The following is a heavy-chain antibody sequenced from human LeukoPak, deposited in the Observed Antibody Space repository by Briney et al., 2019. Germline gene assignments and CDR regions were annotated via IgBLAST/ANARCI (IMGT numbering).Heavy chain of an antibody. CDR2: IYTSGST. D-gene: IGHD1-26*01. Sequence: SETLSLTCTVSGVSISSSNSYWGWIRQPPGKGLEWIGRIYTSGSTNYNPSLKSRVTISVDTSKNQFSLKLSSVTAADTAVYYCARRLYGEWELPGWFDPWGQGTLVTVSS. J-gene: IGHJ5*02. CDR3: ARRLYGEWELPGWFDP. V-gene: IGHV4-61*05. CDR1: GVSISSSNSY.